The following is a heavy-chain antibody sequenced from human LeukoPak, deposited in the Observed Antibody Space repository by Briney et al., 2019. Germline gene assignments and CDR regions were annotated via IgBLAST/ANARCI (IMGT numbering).Heavy chain of an antibody. CDR1: GFTFSSYG. J-gene: IGHJ4*02. Sequence: GGSLRLSCAASGFTFSSYGMQWVRQAPGKGLEWVAFIRYDGSNKYYADSVKGRFTISRDNSKNTLYLQMNSLRAEDTAVYYCAKDFNIGIAVAGLFDYWGQGTLVTVSS. D-gene: IGHD6-19*01. CDR3: AKDFNIGIAVAGLFDY. V-gene: IGHV3-30*02. CDR2: IRYDGSNK.